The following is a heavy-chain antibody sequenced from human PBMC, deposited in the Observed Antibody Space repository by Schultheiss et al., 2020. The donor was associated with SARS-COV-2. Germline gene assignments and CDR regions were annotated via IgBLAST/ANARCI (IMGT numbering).Heavy chain of an antibody. J-gene: IGHJ5*02. D-gene: IGHD2-2*01. CDR1: EFTFSNHA. CDR3: AKDFGYCSSTSCYPGPFDP. Sequence: GESLKISCAVSEFTFSNHAMHWVRQAPGKGLEWVAVIWYDGSNKYYADSVKGRFTISRDNSKNTLYLQMNSLRAEDTAVYYCAKDFGYCSSTSCYPGPFDPWGQGTLVTVSS. V-gene: IGHV3-33*06. CDR2: IWYDGSNK.